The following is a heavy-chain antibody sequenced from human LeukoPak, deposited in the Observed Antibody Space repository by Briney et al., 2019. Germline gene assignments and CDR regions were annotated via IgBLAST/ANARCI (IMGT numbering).Heavy chain of an antibody. J-gene: IGHJ4*02. CDR1: GGSTISSSYY. CDR3: AKTLGYCGKSSCYAFDS. CDR2: IYYSGNT. D-gene: IGHD2-2*03. Sequence: PSETLSLTCTVSGGSTISSSYYWVWIRQSPGKGLEWMASIYYSGNTFYNPSLKSRVTISLDTSTNQFSLTLSSVTAADTAVYYCAKTLGYCGKSSCYAFDSWGQGTLVTVSS. V-gene: IGHV4-39*07.